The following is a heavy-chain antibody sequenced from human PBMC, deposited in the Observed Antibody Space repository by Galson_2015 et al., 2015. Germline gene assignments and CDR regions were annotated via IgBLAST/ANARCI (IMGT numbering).Heavy chain of an antibody. CDR2: VNSDGSTA. J-gene: IGHJ6*02. CDR1: GFDFSSYW. D-gene: IGHD3/OR15-3a*01. V-gene: IGHV3-74*03. CDR3: TRGGADFWSGYRYGLGV. Sequence: SLRLSCAASGFDFSSYWMPWVRQAPGKGLVWVSRVNSDGSTATYADSVKGRFTVSRDNARSTVFLHMNSLRIEDTATLYCTRGGADFWSGYRYGLGVWGPGTTVTV.